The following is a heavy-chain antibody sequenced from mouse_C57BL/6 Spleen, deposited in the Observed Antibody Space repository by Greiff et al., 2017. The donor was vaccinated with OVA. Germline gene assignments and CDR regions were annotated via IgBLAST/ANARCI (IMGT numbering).Heavy chain of an antibody. CDR1: GYTFTSYW. CDR3: ARWNGGWYFDV. CDR2: IDPSDSYT. V-gene: IGHV1-69*01. J-gene: IGHJ1*03. Sequence: QVQLQQPGAELVMPGASVKLSCKASGYTFTSYWMHWVKQRPGQGLEWIGEIDPSDSYTNYNQKFKGKSTLTVDKSPSTAYMQLSSLTSEDSAVYYCARWNGGWYFDVWGTGTTVTVSS.